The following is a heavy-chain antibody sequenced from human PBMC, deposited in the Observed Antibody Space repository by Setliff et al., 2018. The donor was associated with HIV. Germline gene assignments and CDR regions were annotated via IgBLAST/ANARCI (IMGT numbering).Heavy chain of an antibody. CDR3: ARDGGYCSGGSCSESGY. J-gene: IGHJ4*02. CDR2: LIPIFGTA. CDR1: GGTFSSYA. Sequence: SVKVSCKASGGTFSSYAISWVRQAPGQGLEWMGGLIPIFGTANYAQKFQGRVTITADESTSTAYMELSSLRSEDTAVYYCARDGGYCSGGSCSESGYWGQGTLVTVSS. V-gene: IGHV1-69*13. D-gene: IGHD2-15*01.